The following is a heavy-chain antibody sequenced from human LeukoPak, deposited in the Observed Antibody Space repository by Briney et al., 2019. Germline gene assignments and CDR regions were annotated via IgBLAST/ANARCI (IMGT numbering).Heavy chain of an antibody. D-gene: IGHD3-10*02. Sequence: PGGSLRLSCAASGFTFSSYGMHWVRQAPGKGLEWVAFIRYDGSKKYYTDSVKGRFTIPRDNSKNTLYLQMNSLSAEDTAFYYCAKEELRRITMWGYMDVWGKGTTVTISS. CDR3: AKEELRRITMWGYMDV. CDR1: GFTFSSYG. CDR2: IRYDGSKK. V-gene: IGHV3-30*02. J-gene: IGHJ6*03.